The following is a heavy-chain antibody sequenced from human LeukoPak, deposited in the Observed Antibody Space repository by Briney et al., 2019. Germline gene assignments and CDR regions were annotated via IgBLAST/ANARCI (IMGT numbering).Heavy chain of an antibody. J-gene: IGHJ5*01. CDR1: GFTFSSYA. V-gene: IGHV3-30-3*01. Sequence: GGSLRLSCAASGFTFSSYAMHWVRQAPGKGLEWVAVISYDGSNKYYADSVKGRFTISRDNSKNTLYLQMNSLRAEDTAVYYCVRGGEIGFDSWGQGTLVTASS. CDR2: ISYDGSNK. CDR3: VRGGEIGFDS. D-gene: IGHD3-16*01.